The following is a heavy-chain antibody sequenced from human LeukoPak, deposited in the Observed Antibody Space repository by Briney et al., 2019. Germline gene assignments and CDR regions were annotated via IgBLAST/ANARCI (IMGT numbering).Heavy chain of an antibody. D-gene: IGHD3-22*01. J-gene: IGHJ6*03. V-gene: IGHV4-4*07. CDR1: GGSISSYY. CDR2: IYTSGST. CDR3: AIHSSGYYSYYYYYMDV. Sequence: PSETLSLTCTVSGGSISSYYWSWIRQPAGKGLEWIGRIYTSGSTNYNPSLKSRVTISVDTSKNQFSLKLSSVTAADTAVYYCAIHSSGYYSYYYYYMDVWGKGTTVTVSS.